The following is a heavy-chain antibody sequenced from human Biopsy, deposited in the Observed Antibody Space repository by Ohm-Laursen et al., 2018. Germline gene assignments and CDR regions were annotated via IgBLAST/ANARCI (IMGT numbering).Heavy chain of an antibody. Sequence: ASVKVSCKASGYMFYSYGVSWVRLAPGQGPEWMGWISGYNGNTNYPQSLQGRVTLTTDASSSTAYMELRGLRSDDTAVYYCARDRHHAAGSFAGMDVWGQGTTVTVSS. CDR2: ISGYNGNT. J-gene: IGHJ6*02. D-gene: IGHD2-15*01. V-gene: IGHV1-18*01. CDR1: GYMFYSYG. CDR3: ARDRHHAAGSFAGMDV.